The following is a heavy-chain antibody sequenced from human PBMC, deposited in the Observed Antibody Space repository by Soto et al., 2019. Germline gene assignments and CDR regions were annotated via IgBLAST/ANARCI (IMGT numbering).Heavy chain of an antibody. J-gene: IGHJ5*02. CDR1: GGTFSSYA. CDR3: ARGRVYYDFWGGYKQQNWFDP. D-gene: IGHD3-3*01. CDR2: IIPIFGTA. V-gene: IGHV1-69*01. Sequence: QVQLVQSGAEVKKPGSSVKVSCKASGGTFSSYAISWVRQAPGQGLEWMGGIIPIFGTANYAQKFQGRVTITADESTGTAYMGLSSLRSEDKAGYLCARGRVYYDFWGGYKQQNWFDPWGQGTLVTVSS.